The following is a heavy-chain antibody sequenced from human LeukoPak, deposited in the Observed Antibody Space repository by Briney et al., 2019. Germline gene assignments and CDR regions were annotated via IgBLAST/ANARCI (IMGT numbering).Heavy chain of an antibody. CDR1: GYTFTSYG. Sequence: ASVKVSCKASGYTFTSYGISWVRQAPGQGLEWMGWISAYNGNTNYAQKLQGRVTMTTDTSTSTAYMELRSLRSDDTAVYYCARDPLQQLVPYYFDYWGQGTLVTVSS. J-gene: IGHJ4*02. D-gene: IGHD6-13*01. CDR3: ARDPLQQLVPYYFDY. CDR2: ISAYNGNT. V-gene: IGHV1-18*01.